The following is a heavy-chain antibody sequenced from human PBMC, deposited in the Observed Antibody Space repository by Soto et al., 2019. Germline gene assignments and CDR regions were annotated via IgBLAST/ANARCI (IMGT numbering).Heavy chain of an antibody. CDR2: INPNSGGT. CDR3: ARALYGSGSYGAFDI. J-gene: IGHJ3*02. D-gene: IGHD3-10*01. V-gene: IGHV1-2*04. Sequence: QVRLVQSGAEVKKPGASVKVSCKASGYTFTGYYMHWVRQAPGQGLEWMGWINPNSGGTKYAQKFQGWVTMTRDTSISTAYMELSRLRSDDTAVYYGARALYGSGSYGAFDIWRQGTMVTVSS. CDR1: GYTFTGYY.